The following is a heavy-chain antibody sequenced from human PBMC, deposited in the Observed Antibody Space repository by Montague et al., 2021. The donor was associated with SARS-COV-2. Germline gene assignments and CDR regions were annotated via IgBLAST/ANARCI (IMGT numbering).Heavy chain of an antibody. V-gene: IGHV4-59*08. J-gene: IGHJ6*02. Sequence: SXTLSLTCTVPGGSISSYYWSWIRQPPGKGLEWIGYIYYSGSTNYNPSLKSRVTISVDTSKKQFSLKLSSVTAADTAVYYCARAGSGSYSFYYYYGMDVWGQGTTVTVSS. D-gene: IGHD3-10*01. CDR3: ARAGSGSYSFYYYYGMDV. CDR2: IYYSGST. CDR1: GGSISSYY.